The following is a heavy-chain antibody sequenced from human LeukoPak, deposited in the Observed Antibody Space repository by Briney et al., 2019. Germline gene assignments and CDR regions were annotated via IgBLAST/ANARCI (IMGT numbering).Heavy chain of an antibody. J-gene: IGHJ4*02. V-gene: IGHV4-59*01. D-gene: IGHD6-6*01. CDR2: MSYSGST. CDR3: ARGGPSSLDY. CDR1: GGSISSYH. Sequence: PSETLSLTCTVSGGSISSYHWSWIRQPPGKGLEWVAYMSYSGSTNYNPSLKSRVAISVDTSKNQFSLNLTSVTAADTAVYYCARGGPSSLDYWGQGTLVTVSS.